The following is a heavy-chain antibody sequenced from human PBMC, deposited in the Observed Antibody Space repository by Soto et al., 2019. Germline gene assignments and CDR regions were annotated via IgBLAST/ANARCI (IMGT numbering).Heavy chain of an antibody. V-gene: IGHV4-39*01. D-gene: IGHD2-2*01. CDR1: GGSISSSSYY. J-gene: IGHJ6*03. Sequence: SETLSLTCTVSGGSISSSSYYWGWIRQPPGKGLEWIGSIYYSGSTYYNPSLKSRVTISVDTSKNQFSLKLSSVTAADTAVYYCARVIVVVPAARGGYYYYMDVWGKGTTVTVSS. CDR2: IYYSGST. CDR3: ARVIVVVPAARGGYYYYMDV.